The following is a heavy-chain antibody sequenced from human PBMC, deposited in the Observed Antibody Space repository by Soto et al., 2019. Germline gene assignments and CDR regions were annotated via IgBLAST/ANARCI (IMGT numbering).Heavy chain of an antibody. D-gene: IGHD3-10*01. CDR2: IHASGTT. J-gene: IGHJ5*02. CDR3: ATVGMVGSVLGSWFDP. Sequence: PSETLSLTCTVSGGSHSSFYWRCIRQTAGKGLECIERIHASGTTNYNPSLRSRVTMSVDTSKNKFSFKLKSVTAADTAVYYCATVGMVGSVLGSWFDPWGQGTLVTVSS. V-gene: IGHV4-4*07. CDR1: GGSHSSFY.